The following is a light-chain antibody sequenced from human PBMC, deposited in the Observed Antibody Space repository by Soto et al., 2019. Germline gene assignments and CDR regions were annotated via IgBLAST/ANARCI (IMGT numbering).Light chain of an antibody. J-gene: IGKJ2*01. CDR3: DLRNIRPRP. Sequence: DIQMNQSPSALSASVGDRVTITCRASQSITNYLNWYQHKPGQAPNLLIYAASTLQAGVPSRFRGSGSGTDFALTISSLQLFYFSTYYRDLRNIRPRPFG. CDR2: AAS. V-gene: IGKV1-39*01. CDR1: QSITNY.